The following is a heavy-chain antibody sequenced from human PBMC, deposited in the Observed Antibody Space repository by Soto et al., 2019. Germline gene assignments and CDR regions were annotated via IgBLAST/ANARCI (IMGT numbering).Heavy chain of an antibody. D-gene: IGHD3-22*01. CDR2: VFHSGDT. Sequence: SETLSLTCVVSGGSISGRNWWSWVRQAPGKGLEWIGEVFHSGDTTYTPSLRSRVTISVDKSKDQFSLKLNSVTAADTAVYYCARLIYDSRLNYFYFDFWGQGALVTVSS. J-gene: IGHJ4*02. CDR1: GGSISGRNW. CDR3: ARLIYDSRLNYFYFDF. V-gene: IGHV4-4*02.